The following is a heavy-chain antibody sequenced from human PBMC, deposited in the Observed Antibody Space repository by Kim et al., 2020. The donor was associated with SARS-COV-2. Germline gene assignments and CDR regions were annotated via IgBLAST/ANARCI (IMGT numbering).Heavy chain of an antibody. D-gene: IGHD1-1*01. CDR1: GFTFSSYG. J-gene: IGHJ4*02. Sequence: GGSLRLSCAASGFTFSSYGMHWVRQAPGKGLEWVAVIWYDGSNKYYVDSVKGRFTISRDNSKNTLYLQMNSLRAEDTAVFYCARDAGGGDWNYIDYWGQGTVVTVSS. V-gene: IGHV3-33*01. CDR3: ARDAGGGDWNYIDY. CDR2: IWYDGSNK.